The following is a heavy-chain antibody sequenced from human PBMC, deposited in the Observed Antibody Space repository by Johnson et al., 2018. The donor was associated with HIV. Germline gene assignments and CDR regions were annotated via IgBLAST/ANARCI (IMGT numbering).Heavy chain of an antibody. J-gene: IGHJ3*02. CDR3: ARDHSGYDSVTAAFDI. CDR2: ISYDGSDK. Sequence: VQLVESGGGVVQPGRSLRLSCAASGFTFSSFAIHWVRQAPGKGLEWVAVISYDGSDKYYADSVKGRFTISRDNSKNTLYLEMNSLRAEDTAVYYCARDHSGYDSVTAAFDIWGQGTMVTVSS. D-gene: IGHD5-12*01. V-gene: IGHV3-30-3*01. CDR1: GFTFSSFA.